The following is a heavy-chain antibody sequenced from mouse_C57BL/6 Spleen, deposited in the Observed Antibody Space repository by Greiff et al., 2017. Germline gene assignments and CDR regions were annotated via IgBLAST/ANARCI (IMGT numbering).Heavy chain of an antibody. V-gene: IGHV1-54*01. J-gene: IGHJ3*01. CDR1: GYAFTNYL. CDR2: INPGSGGT. CDR3: ARSHYYSRFAY. Sequence: QVQLQQSGAELVRPGTSVKVSCKASGYAFTNYLIEWVKQRPGQGLEWIGVINPGSGGTNYNEKFKGKATLTADKSSSTAYMQLSSLTSEDSAVYFCARSHYYSRFAYWGQGTLVTVSA. D-gene: IGHD1-2*01.